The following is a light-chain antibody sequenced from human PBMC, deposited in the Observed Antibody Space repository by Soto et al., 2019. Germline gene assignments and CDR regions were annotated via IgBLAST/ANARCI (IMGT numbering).Light chain of an antibody. CDR1: QSISSW. CDR3: QQYNSFSQWT. CDR2: KAS. Sequence: DIQMTQSPSTLSASVGDRVTITCRASQSISSWLAWYQQKPGKAPKLLIYKASTLESGVPSRFSVCGSGTEFTLTISCLQPDDFAIYYCQQYNSFSQWTFGQGTNVEIK. J-gene: IGKJ1*01. V-gene: IGKV1-5*03.